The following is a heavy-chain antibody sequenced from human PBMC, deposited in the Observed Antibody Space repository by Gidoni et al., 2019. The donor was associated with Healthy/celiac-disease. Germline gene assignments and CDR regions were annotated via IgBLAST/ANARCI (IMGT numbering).Heavy chain of an antibody. Sequence: QVQLQESGPGLVKPSQTLSLTCTVSGASISSGGYYWSWIRQHPGKGLEWIGYIYYSGSTYYNPSLKSRVTISVDTSKNQFSLKLSSVTAADTAVYYCASSAILWFGELLTGWFDPWGQGTLVTVSS. CDR3: ASSAILWFGELLTGWFDP. V-gene: IGHV4-31*03. CDR1: GASISSGGYY. J-gene: IGHJ5*02. D-gene: IGHD3-10*01. CDR2: IYYSGST.